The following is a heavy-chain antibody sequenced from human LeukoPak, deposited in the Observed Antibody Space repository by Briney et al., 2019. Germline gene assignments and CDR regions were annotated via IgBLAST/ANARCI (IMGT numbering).Heavy chain of an antibody. Sequence: PSQTLSLTCTVSGGSISSGSYYWSWIRQPAGKGLEWIGRIYTSGSTNYNPSLKSRVTISVDTSKNQFSLQLNSVTPEDTAVYYCVRFTDSGSPPDAFDIWGQGTMVTVSS. D-gene: IGHD3-10*01. J-gene: IGHJ3*02. CDR1: GGSISSGSYY. V-gene: IGHV4-61*02. CDR2: IYTSGST. CDR3: VRFTDSGSPPDAFDI.